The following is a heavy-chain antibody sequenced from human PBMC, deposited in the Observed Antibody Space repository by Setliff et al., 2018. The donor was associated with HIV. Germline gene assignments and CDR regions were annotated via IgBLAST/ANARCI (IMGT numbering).Heavy chain of an antibody. V-gene: IGHV4-4*07. CDR2: IYTSGST. CDR3: ARGIAAAGIYYYYYMDV. CDR1: GGSISSYY. J-gene: IGHJ6*03. D-gene: IGHD6-13*01. Sequence: SETLSLTCTFSGGSISSYYWSWIRQPAGKGLEWIGRIYTSGSTNYNPSLKSRVTMSVDTSKNQFSLKLSSVTAADTAVYYCARGIAAAGIYYYYYMDVWGKGTTVTVSS.